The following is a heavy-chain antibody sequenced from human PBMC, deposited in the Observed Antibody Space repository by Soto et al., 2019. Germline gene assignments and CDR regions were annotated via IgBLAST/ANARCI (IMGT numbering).Heavy chain of an antibody. CDR3: AKDRGEMATLYFQD. CDR2: ISYDGVDE. Sequence: QVQLVESGGGEVQPGGSLRLSCAPSGFTFSSFGIHWVRQAPGKGLEWVAVISYDGVDESYADSVKGRFSISRDNSKKSVYLQMNSLRPEDTAVYYCAKDRGEMATLYFQDWGQGTLVTVSS. CDR1: GFTFSSFG. D-gene: IGHD2-15*01. V-gene: IGHV3-30*18. J-gene: IGHJ1*01.